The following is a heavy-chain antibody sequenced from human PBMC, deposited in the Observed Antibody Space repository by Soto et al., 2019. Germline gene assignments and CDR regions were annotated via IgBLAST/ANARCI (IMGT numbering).Heavy chain of an antibody. CDR1: GFTFSSYW. J-gene: IGHJ4*02. V-gene: IGHV3-7*03. CDR3: ARLEGRHDYGDYFDY. Sequence: GGSLRLSCAASGFTFSSYWMSWVRQAPGKGLEWVANIKQDGSEKYYVDSVKGRFTISRDNAKNSLYLQMNSLRAEDTAVYYCARLEGRHDYGDYFDYWGQGTLVTVSS. D-gene: IGHD4-17*01. CDR2: IKQDGSEK.